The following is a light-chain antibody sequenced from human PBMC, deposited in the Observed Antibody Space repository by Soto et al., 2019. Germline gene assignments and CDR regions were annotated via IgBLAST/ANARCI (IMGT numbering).Light chain of an antibody. CDR1: QSVRSNY. CDR2: GAS. Sequence: EIVLTQSPGTLSLSPGERATLSCRASQSVRSNYLAWYQQKPGQAPRLFVYGASTRVTGIPDRFSGTGSGTDFTLTISRLEPEDCAVYYCQYYDTSPLFGGGTKVDFK. CDR3: QYYDTSPL. J-gene: IGKJ4*01. V-gene: IGKV3-20*01.